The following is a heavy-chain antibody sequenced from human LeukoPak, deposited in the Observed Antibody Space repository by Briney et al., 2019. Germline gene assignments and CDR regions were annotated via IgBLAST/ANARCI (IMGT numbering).Heavy chain of an antibody. D-gene: IGHD4-17*01. CDR2: INHSGST. J-gene: IGHJ4*02. Sequence: SETLSLTCAVYGGSFSGYYWSWIRQPPGKGLEWIGEINHSGSTNYNPSLKSRVTMSVDTSKNQFSLKVNSMTAADTAMYYCARVDYGDYSKDFDYWGQGTLVTVSS. V-gene: IGHV4-34*01. CDR1: GGSFSGYY. CDR3: ARVDYGDYSKDFDY.